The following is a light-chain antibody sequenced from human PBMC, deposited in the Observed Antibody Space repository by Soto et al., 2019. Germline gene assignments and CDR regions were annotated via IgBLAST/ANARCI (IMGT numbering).Light chain of an antibody. CDR3: SSYAGSNNWL. V-gene: IGLV2-8*01. Sequence: QSALTQPPSASGSPGQSVTISCTGTSSDVGGYNYVSWYQQHPGKAPKLMIYEVSKRPSGVPDRFSGSKSGNTASLTVSGLQADDEAEYYCSSYAGSNNWLFGGGTMRTVL. CDR2: EVS. CDR1: SSDVGGYNY. J-gene: IGLJ3*02.